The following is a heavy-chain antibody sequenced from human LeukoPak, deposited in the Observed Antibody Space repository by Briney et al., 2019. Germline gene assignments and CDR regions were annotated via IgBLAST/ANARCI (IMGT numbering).Heavy chain of an antibody. J-gene: IGHJ4*02. V-gene: IGHV4-34*01. Sequence: SETLSLTCAVYGGSFSGYYWGWIRQPPGKGLGWIGEINHSGSTNYNPSLKSRVTISVDTSKNQFSLKLSSVTAADTAVYYCASSSSSTPFDYWGQGTLVTVSS. CDR2: INHSGST. CDR1: GGSFSGYY. D-gene: IGHD3-22*01. CDR3: ASSSSSTPFDY.